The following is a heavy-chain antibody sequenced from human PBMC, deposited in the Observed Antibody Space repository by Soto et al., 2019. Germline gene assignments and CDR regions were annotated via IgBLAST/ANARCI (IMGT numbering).Heavy chain of an antibody. CDR1: GFDFSTYW. Sequence: EAQLVASGGGLVQPGGSLRVSCAASGFDFSTYWMHWVRQAPGKGLEWVSRIDDDGSSTRYADSVKGRFTISRDNAKNMVYLEMNSLTTEDTAVYYCARRLELPLGASHYYYGMDVWGQGTTVTVSS. CDR3: ARRLELPLGASHYYYGMDV. V-gene: IGHV3-74*01. D-gene: IGHD1-7*01. J-gene: IGHJ6*02. CDR2: IDDDGSST.